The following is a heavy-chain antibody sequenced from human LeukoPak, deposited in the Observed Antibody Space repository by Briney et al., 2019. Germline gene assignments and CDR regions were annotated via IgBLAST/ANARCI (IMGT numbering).Heavy chain of an antibody. D-gene: IGHD2-15*01. CDR3: ALGGVVVVAANNWFDP. V-gene: IGHV1-69*04. CDR1: GGTFSSYA. J-gene: IGHJ5*02. CDR2: IIPIFGIA. Sequence: ASVTVSFKASGGTFSSYAISWVRQAPGQGLEWMGRIIPIFGIANYAQKFQGRVTITADKSTSTAYMELSSLRSEDTAVYYCALGGVVVVAANNWFDPWGQGTLVTVSS.